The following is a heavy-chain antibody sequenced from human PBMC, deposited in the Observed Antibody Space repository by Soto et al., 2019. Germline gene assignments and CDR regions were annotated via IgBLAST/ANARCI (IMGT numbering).Heavy chain of an antibody. CDR3: ASTEYCTGGSCYSILAY. CDR1: GGTFSSYT. V-gene: IGHV1-69*02. CDR2: IIPILGIA. Sequence: QVQLVQSVAEVKKPGSSVKVSCKASGGTFSSYTISWVRQAPGQGLEWMGRIIPILGIANYAQKCQGRVTITADKPTNTAYTERRSLRSEDTVVYCCASTEYCTGGSCYSILAYWGQGTLVTVSS. J-gene: IGHJ4*02. D-gene: IGHD2-15*01.